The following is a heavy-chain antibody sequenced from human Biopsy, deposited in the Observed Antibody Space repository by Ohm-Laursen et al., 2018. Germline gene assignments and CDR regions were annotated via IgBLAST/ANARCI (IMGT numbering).Heavy chain of an antibody. CDR2: IFNSANT. V-gene: IGHV4-31*01. J-gene: IGHJ2*01. CDR1: GGSISSGGSY. D-gene: IGHD1-26*01. Sequence: PSDTLSLTCTVSGGSISSGGSYWSWIRQRPGKGLEWIGYIFNSANTYYNPSLKNLITISGDTSKNQFSLKLNSVTAADTVVYYCARHAPSYSGSYWRYFDLWGRGTLVTVSS. CDR3: ARHAPSYSGSYWRYFDL.